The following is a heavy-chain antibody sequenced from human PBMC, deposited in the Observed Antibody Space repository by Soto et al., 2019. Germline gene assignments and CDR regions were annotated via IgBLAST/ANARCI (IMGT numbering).Heavy chain of an antibody. J-gene: IGHJ4*02. CDR3: ARGGPPIDY. D-gene: IGHD3-10*01. CDR2: INAGNGNT. Sequence: QVQLVQSGAEEKKSGASVKVSCKASGYTFSSYAMHWVRQAPGQRLEWMGWINAGNGNTKYSQKFQGRVTITRDTSASTAYMELSRLRSEDTAVYYCARGGPPIDYWGQGTLVTVSS. CDR1: GYTFSSYA. V-gene: IGHV1-3*05.